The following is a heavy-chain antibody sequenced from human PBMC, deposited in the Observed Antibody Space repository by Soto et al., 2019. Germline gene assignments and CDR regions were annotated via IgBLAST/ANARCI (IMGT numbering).Heavy chain of an antibody. CDR1: GYTFTSYG. CDR2: ISAYTGNT. D-gene: IGHD6-19*01. J-gene: IGHJ5*02. Sequence: GAVKVCCKASGYTFTSYGISWVRQAPGRELEWMGWISAYTGNTNYAQKLQARVTTTTDTYTSTAYMELATLRSDDTAVYYCARDVAVAQDNWFAPWGQGTLVPVSS. V-gene: IGHV1-18*01. CDR3: ARDVAVAQDNWFAP.